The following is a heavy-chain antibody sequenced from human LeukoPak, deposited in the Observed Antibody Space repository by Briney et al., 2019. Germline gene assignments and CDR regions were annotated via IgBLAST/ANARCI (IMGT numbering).Heavy chain of an antibody. J-gene: IGHJ6*02. CDR1: GYTFTSYY. V-gene: IGHV1-46*01. CDR3: ARDSGSFHYDMDV. CDR2: INPSGGST. Sequence: ASVKVSCKASGYTFTSYYMHWVRQAPGQGLEWMGIINPSGGSTSYAQKFQGRVTMTRDTSTSTVYMELSRLKSEDTAVYYCARDSGSFHYDMDVWGQGTTVIVSS. D-gene: IGHD3-10*01.